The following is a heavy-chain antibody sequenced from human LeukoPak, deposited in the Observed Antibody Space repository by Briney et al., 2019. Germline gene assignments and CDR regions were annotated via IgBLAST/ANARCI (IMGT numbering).Heavy chain of an antibody. D-gene: IGHD2-2*01. Sequence: SKTLSLTCAVYNGSFSGYYWSWIRQSPGKGLEWIGEINHTGGTNYNPALKSRVIISVDTSKNQFSLKLSSVTAADTAVYYCARDRGWGTDCSSTSCYFDYWGQGTLVTVSS. CDR3: ARDRGWGTDCSSTSCYFDY. CDR1: NGSFSGYY. CDR2: INHTGGT. V-gene: IGHV4-34*01. J-gene: IGHJ4*02.